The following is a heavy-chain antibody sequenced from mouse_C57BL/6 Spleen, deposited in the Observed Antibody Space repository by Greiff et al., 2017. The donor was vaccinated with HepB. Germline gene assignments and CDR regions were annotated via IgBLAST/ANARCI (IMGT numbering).Heavy chain of an antibody. V-gene: IGHV1-9*01. CDR2: ILPGSGST. J-gene: IGHJ4*01. CDR1: GYTFTGYW. D-gene: IGHD2-12*01. Sequence: VQLQQSGAELMKPGASVKLSCKATGYTFTGYWIEWVKQRPGHGLEWIGEILPGSGSTNYNEKFKGKATFTADTSSNTAYMQLSSLTTEDSAIYYCARRGDLYCRSWTYYAMDYWGQGTSVTVSS. CDR3: ARRGDLYCRSWTYYAMDY.